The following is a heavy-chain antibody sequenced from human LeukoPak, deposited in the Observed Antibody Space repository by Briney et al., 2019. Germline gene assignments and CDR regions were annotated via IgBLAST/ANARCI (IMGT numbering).Heavy chain of an antibody. D-gene: IGHD3-10*01. CDR1: GYSIRSDYY. CDR3: ARVRGDQQYDYYYMDV. J-gene: IGHJ6*03. CDR2: IYHSGST. V-gene: IGHV4-38-2*02. Sequence: PSETLSLTCTVSGYSIRSDYYWGWIRQPPGKGLEWIGSIYHSGSTYYNPSLKSRVTISVDTSKNQFSLKLSSVIAADTAVYYCARVRGDQQYDYYYMDVWGKGTTVTVSS.